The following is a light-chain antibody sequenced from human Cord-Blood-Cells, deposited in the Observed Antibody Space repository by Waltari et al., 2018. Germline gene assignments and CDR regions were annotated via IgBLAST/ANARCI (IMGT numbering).Light chain of an antibody. CDR2: LGS. V-gene: IGKV2-28*01. Sequence: DIVMTQSPLSLPVTPGEPASISCRSSQSLLHSNGYNYLDWYLQKPGQSPQLLIYLGSNRASGVPDRFSGSGSGTDFTLKISRVEAEDVGVYNCMQALQTPLTFGGGTKVESK. CDR3: MQALQTPLT. J-gene: IGKJ4*01. CDR1: QSLLHSNGYNY.